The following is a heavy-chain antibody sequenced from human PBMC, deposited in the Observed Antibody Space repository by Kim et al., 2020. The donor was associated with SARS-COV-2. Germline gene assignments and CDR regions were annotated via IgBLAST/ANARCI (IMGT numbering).Heavy chain of an antibody. CDR3: ARETYPMYSSSPSFDY. Sequence: ASVKVSCKASGYTFTSYGISWVRQAPGQGLEWMGWISAYNGNTNYAQKLQGRVTMTTDTSTSTAYMELRSLRSDDTAVYYCARETYPMYSSSPSFDYWGQGTLVTVSS. CDR1: GYTFTSYG. V-gene: IGHV1-18*01. CDR2: ISAYNGNT. D-gene: IGHD6-6*01. J-gene: IGHJ4*02.